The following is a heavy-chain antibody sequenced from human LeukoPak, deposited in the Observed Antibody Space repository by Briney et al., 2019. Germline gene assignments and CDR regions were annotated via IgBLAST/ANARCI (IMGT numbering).Heavy chain of an antibody. CDR3: ARDLGPLRWLQMRFDY. CDR1: GYTFTGYY. CDR2: INPNSGGT. J-gene: IGHJ4*02. D-gene: IGHD5-24*01. Sequence: GASVKVSCKASGYTFTGYYMHWVRQAPGQGLEWMGWINPNSGGTNYAQKFQGRVTMTRDTSISTAYMELSRLRSDDTAVYYCARDLGPLRWLQMRFDYWGQGTLVTVSS. V-gene: IGHV1-2*02.